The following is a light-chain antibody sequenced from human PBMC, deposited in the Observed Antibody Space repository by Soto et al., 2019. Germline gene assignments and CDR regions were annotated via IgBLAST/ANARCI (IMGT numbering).Light chain of an antibody. J-gene: IGLJ1*01. CDR1: SSDIGGYDY. CDR3: NSYTTSSSLYV. V-gene: IGLV2-14*01. Sequence: QSVLTQPASVSASPGQSITISCTGTSSDIGGYDYVSWYQQYPGKAPKLMIYDVSNRPSGVSDRFSGSKSANTASLTISGLQAEDEADYYCNSYTTSSSLYVFGTGTKLTVL. CDR2: DVS.